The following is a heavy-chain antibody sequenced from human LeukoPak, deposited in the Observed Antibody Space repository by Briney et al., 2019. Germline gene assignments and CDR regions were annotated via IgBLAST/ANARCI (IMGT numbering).Heavy chain of an antibody. V-gene: IGHV3-23*01. J-gene: IGHJ4*02. CDR2: ISGSGGST. CDR1: GFTFSSYA. Sequence: GGSLRLSCATSGFTFSSYAMSWVRQAPGKGLEWVSGISGSGGSTYYADSVKGRFTISRDNPKNTLYLQMNGLRAEDTAVYYCARVGSGWLPLDYWGQGTLVTVSS. D-gene: IGHD6-19*01. CDR3: ARVGSGWLPLDY.